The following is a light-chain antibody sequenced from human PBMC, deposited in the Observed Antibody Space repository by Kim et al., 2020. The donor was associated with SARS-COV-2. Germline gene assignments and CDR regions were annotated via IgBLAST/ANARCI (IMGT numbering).Light chain of an antibody. V-gene: IGLV2-14*03. J-gene: IGLJ1*01. Sequence: SLTLSCTGTSSDVGGYNYVSWYQQHPGKAPKLMIYDVSNRPSGVSNRFSGSKSGNTASLTISGLQAEDEADYYCSSYTSSSTFYVFGTGTKVTVL. CDR2: DVS. CDR3: SSYTSSSTFYV. CDR1: SSDVGGYNY.